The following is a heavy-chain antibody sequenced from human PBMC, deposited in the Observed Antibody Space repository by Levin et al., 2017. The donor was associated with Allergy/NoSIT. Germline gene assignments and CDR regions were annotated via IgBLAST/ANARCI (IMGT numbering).Heavy chain of an antibody. D-gene: IGHD6-19*01. CDR3: ARGGRAVAGLYYFDY. Sequence: SETLSLTCAVYGGSFSGYYWSWIRQPPGKGLEWIGEINHSGSTNYNPSLKSRVTISVDTSKNQFSLKLSSVTAADTAVYYCARGGRAVAGLYYFDYWGQGTLVTVSS. CDR1: GGSFSGYY. V-gene: IGHV4-34*01. CDR2: INHSGST. J-gene: IGHJ4*02.